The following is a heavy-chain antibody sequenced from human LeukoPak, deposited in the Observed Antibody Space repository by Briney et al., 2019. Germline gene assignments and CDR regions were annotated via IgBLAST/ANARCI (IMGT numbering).Heavy chain of an antibody. Sequence: GGSLRLSCAVSGFTFSSYWMHCVRHAPGKGLVGVSRINSDGSSTSYADSVKGRFTIDRDNAKNTLYLQMNSLRDEDTAVYYCARVGSSNWAEVYYFDYWGQGTLVTVSS. CDR2: INSDGSST. J-gene: IGHJ4*02. CDR1: GFTFSSYW. V-gene: IGHV3-74*01. CDR3: ARVGSSNWAEVYYFDY. D-gene: IGHD6-13*01.